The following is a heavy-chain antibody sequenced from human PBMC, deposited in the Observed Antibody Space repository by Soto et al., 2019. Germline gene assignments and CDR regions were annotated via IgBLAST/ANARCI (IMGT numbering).Heavy chain of an antibody. D-gene: IGHD6-19*01. CDR1: GDSVSSNSAA. CDR2: TYYRSKWYN. V-gene: IGHV6-1*01. J-gene: IGHJ4*02. CDR3: ARAGYSSGWYYGYFDY. Sequence: SQTLSLTCAISGDSVSSNSAAWNWIRQSPSRGLEWLGRTYYRSKWYNDYAVSVKSRITINPDTSKNQFSLQLNSVTPEDTAVYYCARAGYSSGWYYGYFDYWGQGTLVTVSS.